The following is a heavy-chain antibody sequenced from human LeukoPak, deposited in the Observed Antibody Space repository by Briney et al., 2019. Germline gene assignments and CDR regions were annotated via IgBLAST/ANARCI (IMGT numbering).Heavy chain of an antibody. CDR3: ARDGEGVLGFDH. CDR2: ISYDGSNK. V-gene: IGHV3-30*03. Sequence: GGSLRLSCAASGFTFRSYGMHWVRQAPGKGLEWVAVISYDGSNKYYADSVKGRFTISRDNSKNTLYLQMNSLRAEDTAIYYCARDGEGVLGFDHWGQGTLVTVSS. J-gene: IGHJ4*02. CDR1: GFTFRSYG. D-gene: IGHD2-8*02.